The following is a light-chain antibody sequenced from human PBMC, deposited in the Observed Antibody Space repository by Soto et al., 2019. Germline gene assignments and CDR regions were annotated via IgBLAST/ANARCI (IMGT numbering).Light chain of an antibody. V-gene: IGLV4-69*01. CDR2: LNSDGSH. J-gene: IGLJ2*01. CDR1: SGHSTYA. Sequence: QPVLTQLPSASASLGASVKLTCTLSSGHSTYAIAWHQQQPEKGPRYLMKLNSDGSHSKGDGIPDRFSGSSSGAERYLTISSLQSEDEADYYCQTWGTGIQVIFGGGTKLTVL. CDR3: QTWGTGIQVI.